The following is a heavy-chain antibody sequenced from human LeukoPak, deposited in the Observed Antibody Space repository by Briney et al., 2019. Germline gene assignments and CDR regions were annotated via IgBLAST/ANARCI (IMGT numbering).Heavy chain of an antibody. Sequence: KPGGSLRLSCATSGFSFSGAWLSWVRQAPGKGLEWVGRIKNGGATDRAAPVQGRFTISRDDSKATLYLQMNSLKTEDTAIYYCTTVTHFYLGGQGTLVTVSA. CDR3: TTVTHFYL. CDR2: IKNGGAT. D-gene: IGHD2-15*01. J-gene: IGHJ4*02. V-gene: IGHV3-15*01. CDR1: GFSFSGAW.